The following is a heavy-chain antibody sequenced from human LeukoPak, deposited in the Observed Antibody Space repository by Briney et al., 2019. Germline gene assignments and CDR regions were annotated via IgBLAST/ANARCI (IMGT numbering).Heavy chain of an antibody. CDR2: IYPGDSDT. V-gene: IGHV5-51*01. CDR1: GYSFTSYW. J-gene: IGHJ5*02. CDR3: ARHDSPPSGSYNP. Sequence: GESLKITCKGSGYSFTSYWIGCVRQMPGKGLEWMGIIYPGDSDTRYSPSFQGQVTISADKSISTAYLQWSSLKASDTAMYYCARHDSPPSGSYNPWGQGTLVTVSS. D-gene: IGHD3-10*01.